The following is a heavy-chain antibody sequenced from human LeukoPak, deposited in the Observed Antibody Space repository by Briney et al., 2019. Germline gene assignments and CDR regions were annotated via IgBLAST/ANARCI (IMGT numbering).Heavy chain of an antibody. V-gene: IGHV5-51*01. CDR3: ARHGDHYGLNFDY. CDR1: GYRFNIYW. J-gene: IGHJ4*02. CDR2: IYLGDSET. D-gene: IGHD4-17*01. Sequence: GESLKISCKASGYRFNIYWIGWVRQMPGRGLEWMGFIYLGDSETRYSPSFQGQVTSSVDKSTSTAYLQWSSLKASDTAMYYCARHGDHYGLNFDYWGQGTLVTVSS.